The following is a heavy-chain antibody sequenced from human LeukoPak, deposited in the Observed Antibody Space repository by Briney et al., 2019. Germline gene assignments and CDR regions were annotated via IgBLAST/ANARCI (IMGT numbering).Heavy chain of an antibody. D-gene: IGHD1-14*01. CDR1: GGSFSGYY. CDR3: ARGTGRAVGY. Sequence: SETLSLTCAVYGGSFSGYYWSWIRQPPGKGLEWIGEINHSGSTNYNPSLKSRVTISVDTSKNQFSLKLSSVTAADTAVYYCARGTGRAVGYWGQGTLVTVSS. CDR2: INHSGST. V-gene: IGHV4-34*01. J-gene: IGHJ4*02.